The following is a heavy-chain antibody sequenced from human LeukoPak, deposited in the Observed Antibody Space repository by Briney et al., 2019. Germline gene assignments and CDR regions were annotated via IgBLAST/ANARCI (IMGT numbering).Heavy chain of an antibody. CDR2: INPNSGDT. V-gene: IGHV1-2*02. D-gene: IGHD3-16*01. J-gene: IGHJ4*02. CDR1: GYTFTDYY. CDR3: ARVFGATSFDY. Sequence: ASVKVSCKASGYTFTDYYINWVRQAPGQGLEWMGWINPNSGDTNYAQKFQDRVTMTRDTSISTAYIELNLLRSDDTAVYYCARVFGATSFDYWGQGTLVTVSS.